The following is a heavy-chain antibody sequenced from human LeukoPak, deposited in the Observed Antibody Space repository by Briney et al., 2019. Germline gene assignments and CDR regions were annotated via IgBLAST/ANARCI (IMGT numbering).Heavy chain of an antibody. CDR3: ARVEYSSGPGLDY. CDR1: GFTFSSYS. Sequence: GGSLRLSCAASGFTFSSYSMNWVRQAPGKGLEWVSSISSSSSYIYYADSVKGRFTISRDNAKNSLYLQMNSLRAEDTAVYYCARVEYSSGPGLDYWGQGTLVTVSS. CDR2: ISSSSSYI. V-gene: IGHV3-21*01. J-gene: IGHJ4*02. D-gene: IGHD6-19*01.